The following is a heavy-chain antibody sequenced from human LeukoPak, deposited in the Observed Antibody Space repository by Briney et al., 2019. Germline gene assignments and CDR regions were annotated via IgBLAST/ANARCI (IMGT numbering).Heavy chain of an antibody. J-gene: IGHJ4*02. CDR1: GFSLSTSGVG. D-gene: IGHD2-2*01. V-gene: IGHV2-5*01. Sequence: SGLTLVKPTQTLTLTCTFSGFSLSTSGVGVGWIRQPPGKALEWLALIYWNDDKRYSPSLKSRLTITKDTSKNQVVLTMTNMDPVDTATYYCPHYSDVVVPAAPDYWGQGTLVTVSS. CDR2: IYWNDDK. CDR3: PHYSDVVVPAAPDY.